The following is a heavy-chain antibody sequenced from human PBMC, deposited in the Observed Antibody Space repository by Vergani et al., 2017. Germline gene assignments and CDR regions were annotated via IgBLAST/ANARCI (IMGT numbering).Heavy chain of an antibody. CDR1: GYTFTSYY. V-gene: IGHV1-46*01. D-gene: IGHD2-2*02. Sequence: QVQLVQSGAEVKKPGASVKVSCQASGYTFTSYYIHWVRQAPGQGLEWMGVINPSGGSTNYAQNFQGRVTMNRDTSTSTVFMELSSLRSEDTAVYYCARGCGSTSCYKRGEDWFDPWGQGTLVTVSS. J-gene: IGHJ5*02. CDR3: ARGCGSTSCYKRGEDWFDP. CDR2: INPSGGST.